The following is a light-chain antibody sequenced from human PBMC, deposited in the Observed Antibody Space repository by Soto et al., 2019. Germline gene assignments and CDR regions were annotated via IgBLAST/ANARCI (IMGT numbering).Light chain of an antibody. V-gene: IGLV4-69*01. Sequence: QLVLTQPPSASASLGASVKLTCTLSSGHNSYAIAWHQQQPEKGPRYLMKLNSDGSHSKGDGIPDRFSGSSSGAERYLTISSLQSEDEADYYCQTWSTDIRVFGGGTKVTDL. CDR2: LNSDGSH. J-gene: IGLJ3*02. CDR3: QTWSTDIRV. CDR1: SGHNSYA.